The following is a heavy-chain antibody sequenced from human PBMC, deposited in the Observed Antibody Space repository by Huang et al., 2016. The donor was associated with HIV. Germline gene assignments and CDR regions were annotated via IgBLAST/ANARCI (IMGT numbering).Heavy chain of an antibody. D-gene: IGHD2-15*01. CDR2: FDPEEGET. Sequence: QVQLVESGAELKKPGASVRVSCKVSGYTVSELSLHWVRQAPEKGLEWMGGFDPEEGETIYAQRLQGRVTMTEDTSTDTAYMELSSLRPEDTAVYYWATSTPDVGAGVLRSAFDIWGQGTMVTVSS. CDR3: ATSTPDVGAGVLRSAFDI. V-gene: IGHV1-24*01. J-gene: IGHJ3*02. CDR1: GYTVSELS.